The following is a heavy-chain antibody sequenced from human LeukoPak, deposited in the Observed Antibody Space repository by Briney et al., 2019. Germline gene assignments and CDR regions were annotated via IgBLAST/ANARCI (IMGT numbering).Heavy chain of an antibody. CDR3: ARGYYGSGSYSIPFDY. Sequence: GASVEVSCKASGYTFTSYDINWVRQATGQGLEWMGWMSPNSGNTGYAQKFQGRVTMTRNTSISTAYMELSSLRSEDTAVYYCARGYYGSGSYSIPFDYWGQGTLVTVSS. D-gene: IGHD3-10*01. CDR2: MSPNSGNT. J-gene: IGHJ4*02. V-gene: IGHV1-8*01. CDR1: GYTFTSYD.